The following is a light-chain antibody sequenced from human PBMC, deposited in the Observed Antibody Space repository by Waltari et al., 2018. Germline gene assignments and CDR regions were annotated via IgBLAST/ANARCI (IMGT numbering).Light chain of an antibody. V-gene: IGKV4-1*01. Sequence: DFVLTQSPDSLAVSLGERATFNCRSSQSVFYNSDNRNYLAWYQQKPGQPPKLLISWASTRRSGVPDRFSGSGSGTDFTLTINALQAEDVAVYYCQQYYSAPPWTFGQGTKVEIK. J-gene: IGKJ1*01. CDR2: WAS. CDR1: QSVFYNSDNRNY. CDR3: QQYYSAPPWT.